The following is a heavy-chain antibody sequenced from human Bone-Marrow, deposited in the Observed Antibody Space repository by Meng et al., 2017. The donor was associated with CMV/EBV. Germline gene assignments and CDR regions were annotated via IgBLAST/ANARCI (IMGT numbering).Heavy chain of an antibody. V-gene: IGHV3-21*01. Sequence: GESLKISCAASGFTFDDYAMHWVRQAPGKGLEWVSSISSSSSYIYYADSVKGRFTISRDNAKNTLYLQMNSLRAEDTAVYYCARDRRYCSSTSCYTGRYYYYGMDVWGQGTTVTVSS. CDR3: ARDRRYCSSTSCYTGRYYYYGMDV. D-gene: IGHD2-2*02. J-gene: IGHJ6*02. CDR2: ISSSSSYI. CDR1: GFTFDDYA.